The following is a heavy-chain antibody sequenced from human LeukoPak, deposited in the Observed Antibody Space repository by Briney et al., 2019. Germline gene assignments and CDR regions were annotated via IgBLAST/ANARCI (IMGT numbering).Heavy chain of an antibody. CDR2: ISSSGSTI. CDR1: GFIFGDFT. CDR3: AELGITMIGGV. J-gene: IGHJ6*04. V-gene: IGHV3-48*03. D-gene: IGHD3-10*02. Sequence: GGSPRLSCSGSGFIFGDFTMNWVRQAPGKGLEWVSYISSSGSTIYYADSVKGRFTISRDNAKNSLYLQMNSLRAEDTAVYYCAELGITMIGGVWGKGTTVTISS.